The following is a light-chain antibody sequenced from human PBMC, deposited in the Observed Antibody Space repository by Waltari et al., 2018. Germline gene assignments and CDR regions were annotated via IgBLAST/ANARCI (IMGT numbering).Light chain of an antibody. CDR2: EYK. CDR3: QSYDSSGHWV. V-gene: IGLV6-57*04. J-gene: IGLJ3*02. Sequence: NFMLTQSHSVSESPGKTVTISCTRSSGTIGSNYVHWYQRRPGSAPTLVMYEYKERASGVPDRFSGYIDSSSNSASLTISGLKTEDEADYYCQSYDSSGHWVFGGGTKLTVL. CDR1: SGTIGSNY.